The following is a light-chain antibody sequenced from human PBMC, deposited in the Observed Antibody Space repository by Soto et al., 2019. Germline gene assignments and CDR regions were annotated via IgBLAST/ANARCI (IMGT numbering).Light chain of an antibody. CDR2: DAS. V-gene: IGKV3-11*01. Sequence: EIVLTQSPATLSLSPGERATLSCRASQSVSSYFAWYQQKPGQAPRLLIYDASNRATGIPDRFSGSGSGTDFTLTISSLEPEDFAVYYCQQRSNWPLTLGGGTRVEIK. CDR3: QQRSNWPLT. J-gene: IGKJ4*01. CDR1: QSVSSY.